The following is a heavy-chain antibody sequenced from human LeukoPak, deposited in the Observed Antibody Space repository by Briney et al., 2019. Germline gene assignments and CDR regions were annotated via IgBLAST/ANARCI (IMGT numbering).Heavy chain of an antibody. J-gene: IGHJ5*02. CDR2: ISGSGGST. Sequence: GGSLRLSCAASGFTVSSNYMSWVRQAPGKGLEWVSAISGSGGSTYYADSVKGRFTISRDNSKNTLYLQMSSLRAEDTAVYYCAKDHQSSWFDPWGQGTLVTVSS. V-gene: IGHV3-23*01. CDR1: GFTVSSNY. D-gene: IGHD2-2*01. CDR3: AKDHQSSWFDP.